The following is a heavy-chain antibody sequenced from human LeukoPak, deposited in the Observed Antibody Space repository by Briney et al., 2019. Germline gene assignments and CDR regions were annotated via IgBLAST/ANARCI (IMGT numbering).Heavy chain of an antibody. V-gene: IGHV4-34*01. CDR3: ASGSITIFGVVINRFDY. CDR1: GGSFSGYY. D-gene: IGHD3-3*01. J-gene: IGHJ4*02. Sequence: PSETLSLTCAAYGGSFSGYYWSWIRQPPGKGLEWIGEINHSGSTDYKPSLKSRVTISVDKSKNQFSLKLSSVTAADTAVYYCASGSITIFGVVINRFDYWGQGTLVTVPS. CDR2: INHSGST.